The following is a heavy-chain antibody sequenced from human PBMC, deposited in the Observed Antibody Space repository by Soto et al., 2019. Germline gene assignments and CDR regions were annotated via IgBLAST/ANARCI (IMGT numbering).Heavy chain of an antibody. Sequence: EVQLVESGGGLGKPGGSLRLSCAASGFTFSSYSMNWVHQAPGKGLEWVSSISSSTSYIYYADSVKGRFTISRDNAKNSLYLQMNSLRAEDTAVYYCARMGSVTTFSWSDYYYGMDVWGQGTTVTVSS. J-gene: IGHJ6*02. V-gene: IGHV3-21*01. CDR2: ISSSTSYI. CDR1: GFTFSSYS. D-gene: IGHD4-17*01. CDR3: ARMGSVTTFSWSDYYYGMDV.